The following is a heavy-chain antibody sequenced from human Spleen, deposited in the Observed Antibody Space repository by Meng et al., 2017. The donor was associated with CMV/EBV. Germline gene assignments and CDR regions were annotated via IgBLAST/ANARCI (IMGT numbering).Heavy chain of an antibody. Sequence: KVSCKGSGYSFTSYWIGWVRQMPGKGLEWMGIIYPGDSDTRYSPSFQGQVTISADKSISTAYLQWSSLKASDTAMYYCASLGHSGYDYGSYYFDYWGQGTLVTVSS. V-gene: IGHV5-51*01. CDR1: GYSFTSYW. CDR2: IYPGDSDT. J-gene: IGHJ4*02. CDR3: ASLGHSGYDYGSYYFDY. D-gene: IGHD5-12*01.